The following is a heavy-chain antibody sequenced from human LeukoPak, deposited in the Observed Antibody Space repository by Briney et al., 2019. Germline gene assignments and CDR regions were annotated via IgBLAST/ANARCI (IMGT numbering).Heavy chain of an antibody. CDR3: ARGSYGNLDS. Sequence: SETLSLTCTVSGGSITSHYWTWIRQSAGKGLEWIARFYNTGNTYYNPSLKSRVTMSVDKSRNQFSLNLISVTDADTAVYFCARGSYGNLDSWGQGTLVTVSS. V-gene: IGHV4-4*07. CDR1: GGSITSHY. CDR2: FYNTGNT. D-gene: IGHD3-16*01. J-gene: IGHJ4*02.